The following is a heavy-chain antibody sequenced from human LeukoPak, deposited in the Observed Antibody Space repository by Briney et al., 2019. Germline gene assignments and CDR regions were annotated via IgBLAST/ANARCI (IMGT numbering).Heavy chain of an antibody. CDR1: GYTFNTHG. Sequence: ASVKVSCKTSGYTFNTHGIAWVRQAPGQGLEWMGWISAYNGNTNYAQNLQDRVTMTTDTSTTTAYMELRRLTSDDTAVYYCARGGSLYDSGNYYLSWFDPWGQGTLVTVSS. V-gene: IGHV1-18*01. J-gene: IGHJ5*02. CDR2: ISAYNGNT. CDR3: ARGGSLYDSGNYYLSWFDP. D-gene: IGHD3-22*01.